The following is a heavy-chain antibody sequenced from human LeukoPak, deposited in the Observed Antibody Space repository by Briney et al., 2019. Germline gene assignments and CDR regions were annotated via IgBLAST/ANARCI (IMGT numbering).Heavy chain of an antibody. V-gene: IGHV3-74*01. CDR3: STTYYYDSSEGY. CDR1: GFTFTTYW. D-gene: IGHD3-22*01. CDR2: INSDGSIT. J-gene: IGHJ4*02. Sequence: GGSLRLSCAASGFTFTTYWMHWVRQAPGKGLVWVSHINSDGSITSYADSVKGRFTISRDNAKNTLYLQMNSLRAEDTAVYYCSTTYYYDSSEGYWGQGTLVTVSS.